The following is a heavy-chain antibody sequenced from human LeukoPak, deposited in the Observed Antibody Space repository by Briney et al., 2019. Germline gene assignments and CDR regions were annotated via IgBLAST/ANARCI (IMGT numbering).Heavy chain of an antibody. D-gene: IGHD6-13*01. CDR2: IKPDGSER. J-gene: IGHJ4*02. CDR1: GFTFSSYW. Sequence: GGSLRLSCAASGFTFSSYWMNWVRQAPGKGLEWVANIKPDGSERYYEDSVKGRFTISRDNSKNTLYLQMNSLRAEDTAVYYCARDQQQFSYFDYWGQGTLVTVSS. CDR3: ARDQQQFSYFDY. V-gene: IGHV3-7*01.